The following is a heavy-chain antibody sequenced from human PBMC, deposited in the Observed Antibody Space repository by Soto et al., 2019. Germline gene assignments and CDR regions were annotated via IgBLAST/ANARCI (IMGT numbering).Heavy chain of an antibody. J-gene: IGHJ4*02. CDR1: GFSVSTNY. D-gene: IGHD1-26*01. CDR3: ARGSGSLYYFDF. Sequence: VGSLRLSCAASGFSVSTNYMTWVRQAPGKGLEWASVIYSGGSTYYADSVKGRFTISRDNSKNTLHLQMNSLRAEDTAVYYCARGSGSLYYFDFWGRGTLVTV. V-gene: IGHV3-53*01. CDR2: IYSGGST.